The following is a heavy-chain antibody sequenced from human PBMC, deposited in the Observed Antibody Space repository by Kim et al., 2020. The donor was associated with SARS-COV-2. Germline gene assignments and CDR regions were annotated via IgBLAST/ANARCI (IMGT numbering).Heavy chain of an antibody. Sequence: ASVKVSCKASGYTFTSYAIHWVRQAPGQRPEWMGWINAGNGQTKNSQKFHGRLTFTRDTSASRADMELSSLRSEDTAVYYCARVEDCSDGRCYYYGMDVWGQGTTVTVSS. V-gene: IGHV1-3*01. D-gene: IGHD2-15*01. CDR3: ARVEDCSDGRCYYYGMDV. CDR1: GYTFTSYA. CDR2: INAGNGQT. J-gene: IGHJ6*02.